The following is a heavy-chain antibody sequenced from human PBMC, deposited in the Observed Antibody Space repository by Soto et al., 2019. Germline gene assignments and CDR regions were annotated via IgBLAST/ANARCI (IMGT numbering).Heavy chain of an antibody. J-gene: IGHJ5*02. CDR1: GFSLSNARMG. V-gene: IGHV2-26*01. CDR3: ARIVRDGYNPFDP. D-gene: IGHD5-12*01. Sequence: QVTLKESGPVLVKPTETLTLTCTVSGFSLSNARMGVSWIRQPPGKALEWLAHIFSNDEKSYSTSLKSRLTISKDTSKSQVVLTMTNMDPVDTATYYWARIVRDGYNPFDPWGQGTLVTVSS. CDR2: IFSNDEK.